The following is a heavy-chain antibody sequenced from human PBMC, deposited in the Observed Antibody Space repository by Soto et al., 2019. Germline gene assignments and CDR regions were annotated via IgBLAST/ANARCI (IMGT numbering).Heavy chain of an antibody. J-gene: IGHJ5*02. Sequence: ASVKVSCKASGYTFTSYDINWVRQATGQGLEWTGWMNPNSGNTGYAQKFQGRVTMTRNTSISTAYMELSSLRSEDTAVYYCARERSAAGTGWFDPWGQGTLVTVSS. CDR3: ARERSAAGTGWFDP. D-gene: IGHD6-13*01. CDR1: GYTFTSYD. CDR2: MNPNSGNT. V-gene: IGHV1-8*01.